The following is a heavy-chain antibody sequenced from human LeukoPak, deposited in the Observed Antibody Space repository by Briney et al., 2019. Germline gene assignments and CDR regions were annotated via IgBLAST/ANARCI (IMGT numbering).Heavy chain of an antibody. J-gene: IGHJ4*02. CDR2: INPSGGST. D-gene: IGHD3-10*01. V-gene: IGHV1-46*01. Sequence: GASVKVSCKASGYTFTSYYMHWVRQAPGQGLEWMGIINPSGGSTSYAQKFQGRVTMTRDMSTSTVYMELSRLRSDDTAVYYCARLSLWFGELLGGVDYWGQGTLVTVSS. CDR3: ARLSLWFGELLGGVDY. CDR1: GYTFTSYY.